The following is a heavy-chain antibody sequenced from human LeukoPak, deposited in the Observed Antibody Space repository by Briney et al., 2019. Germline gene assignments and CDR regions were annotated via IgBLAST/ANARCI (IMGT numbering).Heavy chain of an antibody. J-gene: IGHJ4*02. Sequence: ASVKVSCKASGYTFTSYYMHWVRQAPGQGLEWMGIINPSGGSTSYAQKFQGRVTMTRDTSTSTVYMELSSLRSEDTAVYYCARDLTDWEPIYYFDYWGPGTLVTVSS. CDR2: INPSGGST. CDR1: GYTFTSYY. CDR3: ARDLTDWEPIYYFDY. V-gene: IGHV1-46*01. D-gene: IGHD1-26*01.